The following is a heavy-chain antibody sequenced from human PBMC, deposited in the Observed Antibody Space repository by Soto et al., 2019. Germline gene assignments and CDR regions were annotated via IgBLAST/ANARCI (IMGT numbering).Heavy chain of an antibody. J-gene: IGHJ3*01. D-gene: IGHD3-22*01. CDR2: VSSTGTSP. CDR3: AKARPSGGYYYVEAFDV. Sequence: GGSLRLSCSASGFTFSNYAMSWVRQSPGKGLEWVSAVSSTGTSPYYAGSVQGRFTISRDNSKNMFYLQMKSLRAEDTAIYYCAKARPSGGYYYVEAFDVWARGQWSPSPQ. CDR1: GFTFSNYA. V-gene: IGHV3-23*01.